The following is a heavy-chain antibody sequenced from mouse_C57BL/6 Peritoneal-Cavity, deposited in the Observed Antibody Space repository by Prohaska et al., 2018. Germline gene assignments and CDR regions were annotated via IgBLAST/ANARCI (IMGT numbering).Heavy chain of an antibody. V-gene: IGHV1-53*01. J-gene: IGHJ2*01. Sequence: QVQLQQPGTELVKPGASVNLSCKASGSTFTSYWLHWVKQRPGQGLEWIGNINPSNGGTNYNEKFKSKATLTVDKSSSTAYMQLSSRTSEDYAVYYCARGDYGSSYDYWGQGTTLTVSS. CDR1: GSTFTSYW. D-gene: IGHD1-1*01. CDR3: ARGDYGSSYDY. CDR2: INPSNGGT.